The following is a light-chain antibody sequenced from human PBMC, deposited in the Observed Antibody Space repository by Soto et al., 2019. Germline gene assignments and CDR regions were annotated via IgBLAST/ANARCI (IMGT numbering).Light chain of an antibody. V-gene: IGLV2-14*01. CDR3: SSYTSTSTLV. J-gene: IGLJ3*02. CDR2: EVS. CDR1: SSDVGGYNY. Sequence: QSVLTQPASVSGSPGQSITISCTGASSDVGGYNYVSWYQQYPGKAPKLMTYEVSNRPSVVSNRFSGSKSGNTASLTISGLQAEDEADYYCSSYTSTSTLVFGGGTKLTVL.